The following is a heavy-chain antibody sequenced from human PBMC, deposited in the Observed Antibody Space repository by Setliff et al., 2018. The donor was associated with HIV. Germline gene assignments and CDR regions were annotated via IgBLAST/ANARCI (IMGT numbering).Heavy chain of an antibody. D-gene: IGHD3-16*01. CDR2: MYYSGNT. V-gene: IGHV4-59*08. Sequence: SETLSLTCTVSGVSISNYYWSWIRQPPGKGLEWIGYMYYSGNTNYNPSLKSRVTISVDTSKKQFSLKLSSVTAADTAVYYCARGAYDYVWGSSPNGAFDIWGQGTMVTVSS. J-gene: IGHJ3*02. CDR1: GVSISNYY. CDR3: ARGAYDYVWGSSPNGAFDI.